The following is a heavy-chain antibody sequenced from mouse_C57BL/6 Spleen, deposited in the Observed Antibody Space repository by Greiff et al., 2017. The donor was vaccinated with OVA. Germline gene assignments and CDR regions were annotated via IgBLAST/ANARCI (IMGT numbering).Heavy chain of an antibody. V-gene: IGHV1-80*01. D-gene: IGHD1-2*01. J-gene: IGHJ1*03. CDR2: IYPGDGNT. CDR3: ARDGGRVYGYLGY. CDR1: GYAFTSYW. Sequence: QVQLQQSGAELVKPGASVKISCKASGYAFTSYWMNWVKQRPGQGLEWIGKIYPGDGNTNYNGKFKGKATLTADTSSSTAYMQLSSLTSEDAAVYFCARDGGRVYGYLGYWGTGTTVTVSS.